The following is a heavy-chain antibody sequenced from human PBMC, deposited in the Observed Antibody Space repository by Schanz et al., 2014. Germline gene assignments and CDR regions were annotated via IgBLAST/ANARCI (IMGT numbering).Heavy chain of an antibody. Sequence: EVQLVESGGGLVKPGGSLRLSCAGTGFTFSRYNMNWVRQAPGRGLEWVSSISRSSGRIYYSDSVKGRFTISRDNAKNLVYLQMNSLRAEDTAAYYCARVRYDILTDSYTEYYFDSWGQGTLVAVSS. J-gene: IGHJ4*02. V-gene: IGHV3-21*06. CDR1: GFTFSRYN. D-gene: IGHD3-9*01. CDR2: ISRSSGRI. CDR3: ARVRYDILTDSYTEYYFDS.